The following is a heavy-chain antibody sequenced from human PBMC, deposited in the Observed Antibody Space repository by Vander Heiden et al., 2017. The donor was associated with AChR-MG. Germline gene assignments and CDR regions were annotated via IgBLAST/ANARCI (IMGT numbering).Heavy chain of an antibody. Sequence: QITLKESGPTLVTPTQTLTLTCTFSGFSLSTSGVGVGWIRQPPGKALEWLVLIYWDDDKRYNPSRKSRLTITKDTSKNQGVLTMTNLETVDTATYYCAHIVYVISGITNYFDYWGQGNLVTVSS. CDR1: GFSLSTSGVG. J-gene: IGHJ4*02. CDR3: AHIVYVISGITNYFDY. D-gene: IGHD6-25*01. V-gene: IGHV2-5*02. CDR2: IYWDDDK.